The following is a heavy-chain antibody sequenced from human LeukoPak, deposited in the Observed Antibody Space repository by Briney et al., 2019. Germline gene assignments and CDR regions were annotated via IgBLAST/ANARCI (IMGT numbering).Heavy chain of an antibody. J-gene: IGHJ5*02. CDR1: GGSISSYY. Sequence: SSETLSLTCTVSGGSISSYYWSWIRQPPGKGLEWIGYIYYSGSTNYNPSLKSRVTISVDTSKNQFSLKLSSVTAADTAVYYCARVRWSRYDILTGYSRFDPWGQGTLVTVSS. CDR3: ARVRWSRYDILTGYSRFDP. D-gene: IGHD3-9*01. CDR2: IYYSGST. V-gene: IGHV4-59*01.